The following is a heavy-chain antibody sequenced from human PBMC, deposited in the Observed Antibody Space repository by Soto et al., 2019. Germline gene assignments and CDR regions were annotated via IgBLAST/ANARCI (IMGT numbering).Heavy chain of an antibody. J-gene: IGHJ5*02. V-gene: IGHV5-10-1*01. CDR3: ATQGVVVVPAAGRGWFDP. Sequence: GESLKISCKGSVYSFTSYWISWVRQMPGKGLEWMGRIDPSDSYTNYSPSSQGHVTISADKSISTAYLQWSSLKASDTAMYYCATQGVVVVPAAGRGWFDPWGQGTLVTVSS. CDR2: IDPSDSYT. D-gene: IGHD2-2*01. CDR1: VYSFTSYW.